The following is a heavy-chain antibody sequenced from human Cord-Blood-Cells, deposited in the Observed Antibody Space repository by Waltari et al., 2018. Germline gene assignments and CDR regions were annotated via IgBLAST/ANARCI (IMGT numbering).Heavy chain of an antibody. Sequence: VQLVATGGGLIQPGGSLRLSCAASGFTVSSNYMSWVRQAPGKGLEWVSVIYSGGSTYYADSVKGRFTISRDNSKNTLYLQMNSLRAEDTAVYYCARVSSSSYWYFDLWGRGTLVTVSS. CDR3: ARVSSSSYWYFDL. V-gene: IGHV3-53*02. J-gene: IGHJ2*01. D-gene: IGHD6-6*01. CDR1: GFTVSSNY. CDR2: IYSGGST.